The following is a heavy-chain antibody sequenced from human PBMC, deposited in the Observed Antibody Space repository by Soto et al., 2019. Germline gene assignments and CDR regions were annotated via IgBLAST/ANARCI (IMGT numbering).Heavy chain of an antibody. CDR2: ISYDGSNK. CDR3: AKDRRPELRLGELSLLVYFDY. V-gene: IGHV3-30*18. CDR1: GFTFSSYG. Sequence: GGSLRLSCAASGFTFSSYGMHWVRQAPGKGLEWVAVISYDGSNKYYADSVKGRFTISRDNSKNTLYLQMNSLRAEDTAVYYCAKDRRPELRLGELSLLVYFDYWGQGTLVTVSS. D-gene: IGHD3-16*02. J-gene: IGHJ4*02.